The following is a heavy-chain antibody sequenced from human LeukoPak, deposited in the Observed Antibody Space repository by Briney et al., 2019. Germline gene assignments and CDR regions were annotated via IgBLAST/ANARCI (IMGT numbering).Heavy chain of an antibody. V-gene: IGHV1-2*02. CDR2: INPNSGGT. J-gene: IGHJ4*02. CDR1: GYTFTAYY. CDR3: ARDLSGYYPYWYFDY. Sequence: ASVKVSCKASGYTFTAYYIHWVRQAPGQGLEWMGWINPNSGGTNYAQKFQGRVTMTRDTSISTAYMELSRLRSDDTAVYYCARDLSGYYPYWYFDYWGQGTLVTVST. D-gene: IGHD3-22*01.